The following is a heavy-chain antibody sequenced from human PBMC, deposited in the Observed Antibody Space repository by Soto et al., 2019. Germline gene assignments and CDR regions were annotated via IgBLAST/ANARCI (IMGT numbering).Heavy chain of an antibody. Sequence: QVQLVESGGGVVQPGRSLRLSCAASGFTFSSYGMHWVRQAPGKGLEWVAVIWYDGSNKYYADSVKGRFTISRDKSKNMLYLQMNSLRAEDTAVYYCARDCAGYSSGWYQRGGFDYWGQGTLVTVSS. CDR3: ARDCAGYSSGWYQRGGFDY. J-gene: IGHJ4*02. CDR1: GFTFSSYG. V-gene: IGHV3-33*01. D-gene: IGHD6-19*01. CDR2: IWYDGSNK.